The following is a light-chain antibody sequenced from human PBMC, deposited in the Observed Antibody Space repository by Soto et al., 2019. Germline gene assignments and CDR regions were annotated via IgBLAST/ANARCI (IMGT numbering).Light chain of an antibody. CDR1: SGDVGRYNL. J-gene: IGLJ1*01. V-gene: IGLV2-8*01. Sequence: QSVLTQPPSASGSPGQSVAISCTGTSGDVGRYNLVYWYQQHPGKAPKLMIHEVSKRPSGVPDRFSGSKSGNTASLTVSGLQAEDEADYYCSSYAGSNNYVFGTGTKVTVL. CDR3: SSYAGSNNYV. CDR2: EVS.